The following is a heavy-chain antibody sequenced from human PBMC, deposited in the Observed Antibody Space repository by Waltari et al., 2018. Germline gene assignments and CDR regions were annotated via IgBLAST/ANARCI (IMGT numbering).Heavy chain of an antibody. CDR3: AKAPQLAYFDY. D-gene: IGHD6-13*01. J-gene: IGHJ4*02. Sequence: QVQLVESGGGVVQPGGSLRLSCAASGFTFSSYGMHWVRQAPGKGLEWVACIRYDGSNKYYADSVKGRFTISRDNSKNTLYLQMNSLRAEDTAVYYCAKAPQLAYFDYWGQGTLVTVSS. V-gene: IGHV3-30*02. CDR2: IRYDGSNK. CDR1: GFTFSSYG.